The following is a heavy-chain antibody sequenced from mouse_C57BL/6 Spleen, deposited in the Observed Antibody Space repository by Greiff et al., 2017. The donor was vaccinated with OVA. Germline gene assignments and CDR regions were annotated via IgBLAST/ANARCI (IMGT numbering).Heavy chain of an antibody. D-gene: IGHD1-1*01. V-gene: IGHV14-4*01. Sequence: EVKLQQSGAELVRPGASVKLSCTASGFNIKDDYMHWVKQRPEQGLEWIGWIDPENGDTEYASKFQGKATITADTSSNTAYLQLSSLTSEDTAVYYCTPFSWDDWGQGTTLTVSS. CDR3: TPFSWDD. CDR1: GFNIKDDY. CDR2: IDPENGDT. J-gene: IGHJ2*01.